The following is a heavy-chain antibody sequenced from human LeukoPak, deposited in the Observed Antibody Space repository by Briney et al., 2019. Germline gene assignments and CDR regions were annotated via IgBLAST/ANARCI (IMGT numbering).Heavy chain of an antibody. V-gene: IGHV1-2*04. J-gene: IGHJ6*02. CDR2: INPNSGGT. CDR3: ARGAGVDSGSYSYYYYFYAMDV. CDR1: GYTFTGYY. D-gene: IGHD1-26*01. Sequence: ASVKVSCKASGYTFTGYYMHWVRQAPGQGLEWMGWINPNSGGTNYAQKFQGWVTMTRDTSISTAYMELSRLRSDDTAVYYCARGAGVDSGSYSYYYYFYAMDVWGQGTTVTVSS.